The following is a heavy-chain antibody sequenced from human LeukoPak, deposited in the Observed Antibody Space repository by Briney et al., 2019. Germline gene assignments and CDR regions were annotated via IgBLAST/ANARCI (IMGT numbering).Heavy chain of an antibody. CDR3: ATFGIDWSLSY. CDR1: GFIFSNWW. V-gene: IGHV3-74*01. Sequence: TGGSLRLSCAASGFIFSNWWMLWFRRPPGKGLESAAHINTDGNYIVYADSVKGRFTISRDNAKNTLYLQMNSLRPEDTGVYYCATFGIDWSLSYWGQGALVTVSS. J-gene: IGHJ4*02. CDR2: INTDGNYI. D-gene: IGHD3-9*01.